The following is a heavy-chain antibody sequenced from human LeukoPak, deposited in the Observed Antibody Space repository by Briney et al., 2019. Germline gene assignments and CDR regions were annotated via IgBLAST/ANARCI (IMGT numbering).Heavy chain of an antibody. CDR1: SFTFSNAW. D-gene: IGHD6-19*01. V-gene: IGHV3-15*07. Sequence: PGGSLRLSCAASSFTFSNAWMNWVRQAPGKGLEWVGRIKSKTDGGTIDYAAPVKGRFTISRDDSKNTLYLQMNSLKTEDTAVYYCTVLFPYSPVAGTKMGDYWGQGTLVTVSS. CDR2: IKSKTDGGTI. CDR3: TVLFPYSPVAGTKMGDY. J-gene: IGHJ4*02.